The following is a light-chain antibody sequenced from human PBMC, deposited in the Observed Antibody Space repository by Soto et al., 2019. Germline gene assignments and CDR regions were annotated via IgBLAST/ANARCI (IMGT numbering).Light chain of an antibody. CDR2: AAS. V-gene: IGKV1-39*01. CDR3: QQSYSTPWT. Sequence: DIQMTQSPSSLSASVGDRVTITCRASQSISSYLNWYQQKPGKAPKLLIYAASSLQSGVQSRFSGSGSGTDFTLTISSLQPEDFATYYCQQSYSTPWTFGQGNKVEIK. J-gene: IGKJ1*01. CDR1: QSISSY.